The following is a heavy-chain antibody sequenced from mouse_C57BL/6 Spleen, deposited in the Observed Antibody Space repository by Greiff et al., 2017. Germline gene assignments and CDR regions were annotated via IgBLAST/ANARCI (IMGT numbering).Heavy chain of an antibody. CDR2: IDPSDSYT. D-gene: IGHD3-3*01. CDR3: ARRGTFLNFDY. V-gene: IGHV1-50*01. J-gene: IGHJ2*01. Sequence: VQLQQPGAELVKPGASVKLSCKASGYTFTSYWMQWVKQRPGQGLEWIGEIDPSDSYTNYNQKFKGKATLTVDTSSSTAYMQLSSLTSEDSAVYYCARRGTFLNFDYWGQGTTLTVSS. CDR1: GYTFTSYW.